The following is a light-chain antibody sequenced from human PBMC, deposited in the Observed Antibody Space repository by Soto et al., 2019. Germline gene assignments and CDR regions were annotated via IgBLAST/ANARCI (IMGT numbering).Light chain of an antibody. J-gene: IGKJ4*01. V-gene: IGKV1-5*01. Sequence: DIQMTQSPSTLSASVGDRVTITCRASQSIVSRWLAWYQQQPGKAPNLLIHDVSNLESGVPSRFSGSGAGTEFTLTISSLQPDDSATYYCQQYDSYPLTFGGGTKVEIK. CDR3: QQYDSYPLT. CDR1: QSIVSRW. CDR2: DVS.